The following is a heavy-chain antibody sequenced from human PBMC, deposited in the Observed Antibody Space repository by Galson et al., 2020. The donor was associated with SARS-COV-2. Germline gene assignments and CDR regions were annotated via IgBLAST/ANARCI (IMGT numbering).Heavy chain of an antibody. CDR3: ARGHRLVDGLWVYNCYYGMDV. CDR1: GYTFTSYD. J-gene: IGHJ6*02. Sequence: ASVKVSCKASGYTFTSYDVNWVRQAPGQGLEWMGWMNPNTGNTADAQKFQGRVTMTRNTSISTAYMELSSLTSEDTAVYYCARGHRLVDGLWVYNCYYGMDVWGQGATVTVSS. D-gene: IGHD3-10*01. CDR2: MNPNTGNT. V-gene: IGHV1-8*01.